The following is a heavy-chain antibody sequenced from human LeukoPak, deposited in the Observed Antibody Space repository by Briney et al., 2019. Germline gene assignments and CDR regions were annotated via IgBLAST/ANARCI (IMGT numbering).Heavy chain of an antibody. CDR1: GFTFSNAW. D-gene: IGHD3-16*02. V-gene: IGHV3-15*01. Sequence: PGGSPRLSCAASGFTFSNAWMSWVRQAPGKGLEWVGRIKGKTDGGTTDYAAPVKGRFTISRDDSKNTLYLQMNSLKTEDTAVYYCTTVRGQPMITFGGVIAYFDYWGQGTLVTVSS. J-gene: IGHJ4*02. CDR3: TTVRGQPMITFGGVIAYFDY. CDR2: IKGKTDGGTT.